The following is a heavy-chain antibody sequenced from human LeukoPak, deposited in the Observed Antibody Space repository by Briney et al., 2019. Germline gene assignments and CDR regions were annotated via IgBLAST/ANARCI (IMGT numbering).Heavy chain of an antibody. CDR3: ASGYSYGPFDY. D-gene: IGHD5-18*01. Sequence: SETLSLTCTVPGGSISSGDYYWSWIRQPPGKGLEWIGYIYYSGSTYYNPSLKSRVTISVDTSKNQFSLKLSSVTAADTAVYYCASGYSYGPFDYWGQGTLVTVSS. V-gene: IGHV4-30-4*01. CDR2: IYYSGST. CDR1: GGSISSGDYY. J-gene: IGHJ4*02.